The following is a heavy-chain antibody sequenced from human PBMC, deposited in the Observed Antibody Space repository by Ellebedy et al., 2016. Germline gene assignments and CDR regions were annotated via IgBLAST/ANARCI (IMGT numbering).Heavy chain of an antibody. J-gene: IGHJ5*02. Sequence: GGSLRLSXADSGFTFSSYSMTWVRQAPGMGLEWVSSISGSGGSTYYADSVKGRFTISRENSKNTLYLQMNSLRAGDTAVYYCAKDGIFCTGGTCYSTWGQGTLVTVSS. CDR2: ISGSGGST. V-gene: IGHV3-23*01. D-gene: IGHD2-15*01. CDR1: GFTFSSYS. CDR3: AKDGIFCTGGTCYST.